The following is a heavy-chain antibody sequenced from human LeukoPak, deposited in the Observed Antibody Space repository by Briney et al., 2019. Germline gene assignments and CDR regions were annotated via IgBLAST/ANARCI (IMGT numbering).Heavy chain of an antibody. CDR3: ARHLLSSSWYVRGTFDY. J-gene: IGHJ4*02. Sequence: SETLSLTCTVSGGSISSSSYYWGWIRQPPGKGLEWIGSIYYSGSTYYNPSLKSRVTISVDTSKNQFSLKLSSVTAADTAVYYCARHLLSSSWYVRGTFDYWGQGILVTVSS. V-gene: IGHV4-39*07. CDR1: GGSISSSSYY. D-gene: IGHD6-13*01. CDR2: IYYSGST.